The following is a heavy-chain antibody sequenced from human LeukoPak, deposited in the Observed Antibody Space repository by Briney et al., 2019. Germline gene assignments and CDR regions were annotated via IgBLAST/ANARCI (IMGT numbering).Heavy chain of an antibody. CDR1: GGSISSYY. Sequence: WETLSLTCTVSGGSISSYYWSWIRQPAGKGLEWIGRIYTSGSTNYNPSLKSRVTMSVDTSKNQFSLKLSSVTAADTAVYYCARGGPDPGIAAAGTTIDYWGQGTLVTVSS. V-gene: IGHV4-4*07. D-gene: IGHD6-13*01. CDR2: IYTSGST. J-gene: IGHJ4*02. CDR3: ARGGPDPGIAAAGTTIDY.